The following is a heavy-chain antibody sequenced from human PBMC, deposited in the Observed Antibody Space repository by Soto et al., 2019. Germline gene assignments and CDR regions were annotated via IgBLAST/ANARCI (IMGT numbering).Heavy chain of an antibody. CDR2: FDPEDGET. D-gene: IGHD3-22*01. CDR3: ATIGPSITMIVVVITSYAFDI. V-gene: IGHV1-24*01. CDR1: GYTLTELS. J-gene: IGHJ3*02. Sequence: QVQLVQSGAEVKKPGASVKVSCKVSGYTLTELSMHWVRQAPGKGLEWMGGFDPEDGETIYAQKFQGRVTMTEDTSTDTAYMELSSLRSEDTAVYYCATIGPSITMIVVVITSYAFDIWGQGTMVTVSS.